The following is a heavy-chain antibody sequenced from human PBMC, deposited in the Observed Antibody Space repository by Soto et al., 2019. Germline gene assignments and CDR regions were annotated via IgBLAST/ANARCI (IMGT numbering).Heavy chain of an antibody. J-gene: IGHJ6*02. CDR2: ISSNGGST. V-gene: IGHV3-64D*06. D-gene: IGHD5-12*01. CDR1: GFTFSSYA. Sequence: GGSLRLSCSASGFTFSSYAMHWVRQAPGKGLEYVSAISSNGGSTYYADSVKGRFTISRDNSKNTLYLQMSSLRAEDTAVYYCVKVAGGYDGGYYYYGMDVWGQGTTVTVSS. CDR3: VKVAGGYDGGYYYYGMDV.